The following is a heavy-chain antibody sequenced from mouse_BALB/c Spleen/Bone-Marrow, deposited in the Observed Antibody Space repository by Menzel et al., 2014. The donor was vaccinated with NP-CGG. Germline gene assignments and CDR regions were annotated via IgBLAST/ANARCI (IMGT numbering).Heavy chain of an antibody. CDR3: ARDYYGRGWYFDV. Sequence: QVQLQQSGAELVMPGASVKMSCKVSGYTFTDYWMHWVKQRPGQGLEWIGAIDTSDSYTSYNQKFKGKATLTVDESSSTAYMQLSSLTSEDSAVYYCARDYYGRGWYFDVWGAGTTVTVSS. CDR2: IDTSDSYT. J-gene: IGHJ1*01. CDR1: GYTFTDYW. V-gene: IGHV1-69*01. D-gene: IGHD1-1*01.